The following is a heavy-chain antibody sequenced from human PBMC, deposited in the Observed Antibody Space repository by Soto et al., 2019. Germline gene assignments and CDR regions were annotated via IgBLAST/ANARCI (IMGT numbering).Heavy chain of an antibody. Sequence: EVQLVESGGGLVQPGGSLRLSCAASGFTFSSYEMNWVRPAPGKGLEWVSYISSSGRTIYYADYVKGRFSISRENAKPPLYLQRNRVRAEHTAVYYCARDSIRDSRSWYYSCSGMAGWGQGPPVNVSS. D-gene: IGHD6-13*01. V-gene: IGHV3-48*03. CDR2: ISSSGRTI. CDR3: ARDSIRDSRSWYYSCSGMAG. J-gene: IGHJ6*02. CDR1: GFTFSSYE.